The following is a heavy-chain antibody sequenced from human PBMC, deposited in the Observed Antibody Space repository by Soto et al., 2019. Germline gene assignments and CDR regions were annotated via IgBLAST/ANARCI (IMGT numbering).Heavy chain of an antibody. CDR3: ASGIQLWLRRINNGYSG. D-gene: IGHD5-18*01. Sequence: QVQLVQSGAEVKKPESSVKVSCKAPGGTFSTYAISWVRQAPGQGLEWMGGIIPMFGTANYAQRCQDRVTITADESTNTVYMGLSSLRSEDTAVYFCASGIQLWLRRINNGYSGWGQGTLVTVSS. V-gene: IGHV1-69*12. CDR1: GGTFSTYA. J-gene: IGHJ4*02. CDR2: IIPMFGTA.